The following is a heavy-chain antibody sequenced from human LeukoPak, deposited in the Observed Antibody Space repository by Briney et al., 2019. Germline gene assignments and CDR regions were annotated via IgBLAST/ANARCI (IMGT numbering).Heavy chain of an antibody. CDR2: NYRSGST. Sequence: PSETLSLTCAVSGGSISSSNWWSWVRPPPGKGLGWIGINYRSGSTNYNPTLKSRVTISVDKSKNQFSLKLSSVTAADTAVYYCASAGGTGYYFDYWGQGTLVTVSS. J-gene: IGHJ4*02. V-gene: IGHV4-4*02. CDR3: ASAGGTGYYFDY. D-gene: IGHD3/OR15-3a*01. CDR1: GGSISSSNW.